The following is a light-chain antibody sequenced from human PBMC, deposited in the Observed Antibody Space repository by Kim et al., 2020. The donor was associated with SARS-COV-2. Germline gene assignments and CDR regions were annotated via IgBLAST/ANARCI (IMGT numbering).Light chain of an antibody. CDR1: QSVLYSSNNKIS. V-gene: IGKV4-1*01. CDR2: WAS. CDR3: QQYYTAPRT. J-gene: IGKJ1*01. Sequence: ATINCKSSQSVLYSSNNKISLAWYQHKPGQPPKLLIYWASTREFGVPDRISGSGSGTDFTLTISSLQAEDVAVYYCQQYYTAPRTFGQGTKVDIK.